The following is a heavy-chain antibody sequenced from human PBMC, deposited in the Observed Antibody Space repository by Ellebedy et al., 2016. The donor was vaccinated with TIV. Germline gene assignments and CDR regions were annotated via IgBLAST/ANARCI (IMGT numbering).Heavy chain of an antibody. V-gene: IGHV1-24*01. CDR3: ASDKYGQVAILDY. CDR1: GYTLTDLS. D-gene: IGHD2/OR15-2a*01. Sequence: AASVTVSCKVSGYTLTDLSIHWVRQAPGKGLEWMGNFDPEEGERIYAQEFQGRVTMTEDTSTDTAYMELSSLRSEDTAIYYCASDKYGQVAILDYWGQGTLVTVSS. J-gene: IGHJ4*02. CDR2: FDPEEGER.